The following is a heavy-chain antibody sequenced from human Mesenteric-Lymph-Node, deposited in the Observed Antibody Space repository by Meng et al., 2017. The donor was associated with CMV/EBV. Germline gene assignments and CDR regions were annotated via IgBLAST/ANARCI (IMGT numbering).Heavy chain of an antibody. Sequence: SETLSLTCTVSGGSISSYYWSWIRQPPGKGLEWIGYIYYSGSTNYNPSLESRVTISVDTSKNQFSLKLSSVTAADTAVYYCARAPRAGIAVRSFDYWGQGTPVTVSS. J-gene: IGHJ4*02. CDR2: IYYSGST. D-gene: IGHD6-19*01. CDR1: GGSISSYY. V-gene: IGHV4-59*01. CDR3: ARAPRAGIAVRSFDY.